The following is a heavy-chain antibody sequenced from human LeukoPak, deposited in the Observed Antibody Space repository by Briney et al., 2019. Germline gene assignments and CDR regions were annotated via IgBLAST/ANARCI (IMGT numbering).Heavy chain of an antibody. CDR1: GFTFSSYA. D-gene: IGHD3-10*01. J-gene: IGHJ4*02. CDR2: ISGSGGSA. Sequence: EGSLRLSCAASGFTFSSYAMSWVRQAPGKGLEWVSIISGSGGSANHADSVKGRFTISRDNSKNTLYLQMNSLRAEDTAVYYCAKPYYGSGSYYGFNYYAFDYWGQGTLVTVSS. CDR3: AKPYYGSGSYYGFNYYAFDY. V-gene: IGHV3-23*01.